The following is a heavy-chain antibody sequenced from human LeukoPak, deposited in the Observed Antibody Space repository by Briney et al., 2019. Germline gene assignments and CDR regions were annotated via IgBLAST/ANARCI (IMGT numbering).Heavy chain of an antibody. CDR1: GGSISSSSYY. Sequence: PSETLSLTCTVSGGSISSSSYYWGWIRQPPGKGLEWIGSIYYSGSTYYNPSLKSRVTISVDTSKNQFSLKLSSVTAADTAVYYCARDGQGDLPHDYWGQGTLVTASS. CDR3: ARDGQGDLPHDY. CDR2: IYYSGST. J-gene: IGHJ4*02. V-gene: IGHV4-39*02. D-gene: IGHD3-16*01.